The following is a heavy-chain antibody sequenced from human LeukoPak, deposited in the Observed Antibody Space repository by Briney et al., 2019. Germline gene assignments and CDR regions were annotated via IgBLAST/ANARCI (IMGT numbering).Heavy chain of an antibody. D-gene: IGHD2-15*01. CDR2: IYHSGRT. Sequence: SETLSLTCTVSGYSISSGYYWGWIRQPPGKGLEWIGSIYHSGRTFYNPSLKSRVTISVDTSKNQFSLKLTSVTAADTAVYYCARDRVAATRTFDYWGQGTLVTVSS. CDR1: GYSISSGYY. CDR3: ARDRVAATRTFDY. J-gene: IGHJ4*02. V-gene: IGHV4-38-2*02.